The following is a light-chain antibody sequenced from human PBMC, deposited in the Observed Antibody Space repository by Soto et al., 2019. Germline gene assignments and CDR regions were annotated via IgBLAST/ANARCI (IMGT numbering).Light chain of an antibody. CDR2: ATY. CDR1: QSVGSSY. CDR3: HQFNSSLT. V-gene: IGKV3-20*01. Sequence: EIVLTQSPGTLSLSPGERATLSCRASQSVGSSYSACYQQKPGQSPRLLMYATYRRATGIPDSFSSSGSGKDFTLTISRLEADDFEVYYCHQFNSSLTFGQGTRLEIK. J-gene: IGKJ1*01.